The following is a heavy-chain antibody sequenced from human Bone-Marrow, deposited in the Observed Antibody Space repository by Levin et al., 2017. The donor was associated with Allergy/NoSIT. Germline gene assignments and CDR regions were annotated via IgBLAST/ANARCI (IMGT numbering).Heavy chain of an antibody. CDR1: GGSISSGGYY. Sequence: NPSETLSLTCTVSGGSISSGGYYWSWIRQHPGKGLEWIGYIYYSGSTYYNPSLKSRVTISVDTSKNQFSLKLSSVTAADTAVYYCARDRGLGDDHNWFDPWGQGTLVTVSS. CDR3: ARDRGLGDDHNWFDP. CDR2: IYYSGST. J-gene: IGHJ5*02. D-gene: IGHD4-17*01. V-gene: IGHV4-31*03.